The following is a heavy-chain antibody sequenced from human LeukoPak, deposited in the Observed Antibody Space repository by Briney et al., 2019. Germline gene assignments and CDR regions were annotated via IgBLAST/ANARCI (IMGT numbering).Heavy chain of an antibody. Sequence: ASVKVSCKASGYTFTSYYMHWVRQAPGQGLEWMGMIIPSGGSTRNAQQFQGRVTLTRDMSTREGYMELRRLRSEDTAVYYCGRDAPLSMIVVGLRNDAFDIWGQGTMVTVSS. D-gene: IGHD3-22*01. CDR2: IIPSGGST. J-gene: IGHJ3*02. CDR1: GYTFTSYY. V-gene: IGHV1-46*01. CDR3: GRDAPLSMIVVGLRNDAFDI.